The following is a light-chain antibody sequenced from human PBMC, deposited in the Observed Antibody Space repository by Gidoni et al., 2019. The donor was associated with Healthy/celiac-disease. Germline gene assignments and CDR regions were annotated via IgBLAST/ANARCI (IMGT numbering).Light chain of an antibody. CDR3: QQRSNWIT. J-gene: IGKJ5*01. V-gene: IGKV3-11*01. CDR2: DAS. Sequence: VLTQSPATLSFSPGDRATLSCTASQSVSSYLAWYQQKPGQAPRLLIYDASNRATSIPARFSSSGSGTDFTLTISSLEAEDFAVYYWQQRSNWITFGRGTRLEIK. CDR1: QSVSSY.